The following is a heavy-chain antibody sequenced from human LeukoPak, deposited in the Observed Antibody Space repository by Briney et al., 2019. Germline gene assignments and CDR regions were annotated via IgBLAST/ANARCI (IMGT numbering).Heavy chain of an antibody. CDR3: ARTPSFSYSSSWYNWFDP. J-gene: IGHJ5*02. Sequence: SETLSLTCAVSGGSISSGGYYWSWIRQPPGKGLEWIGYIYYSGSTYYNPSLKSRVTISVDTSKNQFSLKLSSVTAADTAVYYCARTPSFSYSSSWYNWFDPWGQGTLVTVSS. CDR2: IYYSGST. CDR1: GGSISSGGYY. V-gene: IGHV4-30-4*01. D-gene: IGHD6-13*01.